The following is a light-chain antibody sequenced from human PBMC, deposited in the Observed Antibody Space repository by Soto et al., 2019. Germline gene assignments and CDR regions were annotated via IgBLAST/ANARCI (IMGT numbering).Light chain of an antibody. Sequence: EIVMTQSPATLSVSPGERATLSCRASQSFSTNLAWYQQKPGQAPRLLIYDASTRATGIPARFSGSGSGTEFTLTIDSLQSEDFAVYYCQHYSNWPLTFGQGTKVEI. CDR3: QHYSNWPLT. CDR1: QSFSTN. V-gene: IGKV3-15*01. CDR2: DAS. J-gene: IGKJ1*01.